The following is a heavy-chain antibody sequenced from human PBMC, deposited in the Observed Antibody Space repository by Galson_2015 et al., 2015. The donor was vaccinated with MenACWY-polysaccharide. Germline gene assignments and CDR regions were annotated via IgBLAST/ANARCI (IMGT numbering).Heavy chain of an antibody. CDR1: GFPFSDSW. Sequence: SLRLSCAASGFPFSDSWMTWIRQAPGKGLEWVATIKQSGSEKYCVDSVEGRFTVSRDNAKNSLYLQMNSLRAEDTAVYYCARARSWSGFFAFDFWGQGTMVTVSS. V-gene: IGHV3-7*01. CDR2: IKQSGSEK. CDR3: ARARSWSGFFAFDF. J-gene: IGHJ3*01. D-gene: IGHD3-3*01.